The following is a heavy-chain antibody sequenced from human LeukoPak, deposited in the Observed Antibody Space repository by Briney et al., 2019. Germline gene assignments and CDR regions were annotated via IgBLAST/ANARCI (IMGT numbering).Heavy chain of an antibody. CDR1: GFTFSDYN. Sequence: GGSLRLSCAASGFTFSDYNMRWIRQAPGEGLEWVSSISRSGSTKYYADSVKGRFTISRDNAKNSLFLQMNSLRAEDTAVYYCARVLRYCSGGNCYSGGLGYMDVWGKGTTVAISS. V-gene: IGHV3-11*01. CDR3: ARVLRYCSGGNCYSGGLGYMDV. CDR2: ISRSGSTK. J-gene: IGHJ6*03. D-gene: IGHD2-15*01.